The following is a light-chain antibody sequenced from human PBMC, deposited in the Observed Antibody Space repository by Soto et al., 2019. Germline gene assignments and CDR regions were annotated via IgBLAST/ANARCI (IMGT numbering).Light chain of an antibody. J-gene: IGKJ1*01. CDR1: QIVDGNF. Sequence: EIVLTQSPGTLSLPTGERATLSCRASQIVDGNFLTWYQQKPGQAPRVLFYAASNRATGIPDRFSGSGSGTDFTLTISRLEPEDFAVYYCQQYGRSPRTFGQGTKVEMK. CDR2: AAS. V-gene: IGKV3-20*01. CDR3: QQYGRSPRT.